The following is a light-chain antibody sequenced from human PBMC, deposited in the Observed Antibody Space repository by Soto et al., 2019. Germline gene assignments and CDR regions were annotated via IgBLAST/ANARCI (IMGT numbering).Light chain of an antibody. CDR2: GAS. Sequence: EIVLTKSTGKLGLSRGERAALACMASQSLTNNYFAWYQQKPGRALRLLIDGASTRATGIPDRFSGSGSGTDFTLTISSLETEDVAVYYCQQYAAVVTFGQRSKVAIK. CDR3: QQYAAVVT. J-gene: IGKJ1*01. CDR1: QSLTNNY. V-gene: IGKV3-20*01.